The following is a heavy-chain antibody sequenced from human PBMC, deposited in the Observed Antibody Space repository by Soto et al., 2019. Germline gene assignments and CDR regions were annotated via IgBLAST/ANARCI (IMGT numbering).Heavy chain of an antibody. CDR2: ISGNSGSI. CDR1: GFTFDDYA. V-gene: IGHV3-9*01. D-gene: IGHD3-10*01. CDR3: AKARTYYYGSGGGGGHPFDI. J-gene: IGHJ3*02. Sequence: GGSLRLSCAASGFTFDDYARHWVRQAPGKGVEWVSGISGNSGSIGYADSVKGRFTISRDNAKNSLYLQMNSLRAEDTALYYCAKARTYYYGSGGGGGHPFDICGQGTLVTVSS.